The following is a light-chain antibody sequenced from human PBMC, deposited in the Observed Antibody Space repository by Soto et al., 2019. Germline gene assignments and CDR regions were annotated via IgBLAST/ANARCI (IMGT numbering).Light chain of an antibody. CDR3: QQRSRWPRT. Sequence: EIVLTQSPATLSMSPGERATLSCRASQSVSTYLAWFQQKPGQAPRLLIYGASNRATGIPARFSGSGSGTDFTITISSLEPEDFAVYYCQQRSRWPRTFGQGTKVEIK. CDR1: QSVSTY. J-gene: IGKJ1*01. V-gene: IGKV3-11*01. CDR2: GAS.